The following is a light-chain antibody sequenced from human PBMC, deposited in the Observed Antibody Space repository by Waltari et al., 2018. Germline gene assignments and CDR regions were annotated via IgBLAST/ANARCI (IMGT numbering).Light chain of an antibody. J-gene: IGLJ2*01. CDR1: YSNVGSYDL. CDR2: EVL. CDR3: CSYASSSPRLI. Sequence: QSALTQPASVSGSLGQSISISCSGTYSNVGSYDLVSWYHQRPGEAPKLLIYEVLKRPSGISNRFSGSKSGNAASLTISALQPEDEGTYYCCSYASSSPRLIFGGWTELSVL. V-gene: IGLV2-23*02.